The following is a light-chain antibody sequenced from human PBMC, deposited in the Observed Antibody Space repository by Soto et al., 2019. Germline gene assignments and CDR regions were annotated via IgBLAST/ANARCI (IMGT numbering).Light chain of an antibody. CDR2: GAS. CDR3: QQSGGSFT. Sequence: EIVLTQSPGTLSLSPGERATLSCRASQSVSSSFLAWYQQKPGQAPRLLIYGASSRATGIPDRFSGSGSGIDFTLTISGLEPEDLSLYYCQQSGGSFTFGPGTKVEIK. CDR1: QSVSSSF. J-gene: IGKJ3*01. V-gene: IGKV3-20*01.